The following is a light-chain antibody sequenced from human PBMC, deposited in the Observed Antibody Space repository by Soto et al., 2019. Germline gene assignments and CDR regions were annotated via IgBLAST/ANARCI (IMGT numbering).Light chain of an antibody. V-gene: IGKV3-15*01. CDR1: QSVSSN. J-gene: IGKJ5*01. Sequence: DIVMTQSPATLSVSPGERATLSCRASQSVSSNLAWYQQKPGQAPRLLIYGASTRATGIPARFSGSGSGTEFTLTISSLQPEDFAVYYCQQYNNWPITFGQGTRLEI. CDR2: GAS. CDR3: QQYNNWPIT.